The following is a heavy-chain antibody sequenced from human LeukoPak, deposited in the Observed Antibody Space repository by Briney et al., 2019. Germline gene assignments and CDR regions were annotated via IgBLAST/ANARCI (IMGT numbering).Heavy chain of an antibody. V-gene: IGHV1-46*01. CDR2: INPSGGST. Sequence: ASVKVSCKASGYTFTSYYMHRVRQAPGQGLEWMGIINPSGGSTSYAQKFQGRVTMTRDTSTSTVYMELSSLRSEDTAVYYCARVLSAGLDAFDIWGQGTMVTVSS. CDR1: GYTFTSYY. D-gene: IGHD6-13*01. J-gene: IGHJ3*02. CDR3: ARVLSAGLDAFDI.